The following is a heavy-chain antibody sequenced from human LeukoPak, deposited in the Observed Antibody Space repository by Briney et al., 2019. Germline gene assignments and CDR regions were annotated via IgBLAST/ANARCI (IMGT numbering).Heavy chain of an antibody. CDR1: EFSLSTSGVG. CDR2: VYWNDDK. Sequence: ESGPTLVKPTQTLTLTCIFSEFSLSTSGVGVGWIRQPPGKALEWLALVYWNDDKRYSPSLKSRLTITKDTSKNQVVLTMTNMDPVDTGTYYCAHSGYSSEGNWFDPWGQGTLVTVSS. CDR3: AHSGYSSEGNWFDP. D-gene: IGHD6-25*01. J-gene: IGHJ5*02. V-gene: IGHV2-5*01.